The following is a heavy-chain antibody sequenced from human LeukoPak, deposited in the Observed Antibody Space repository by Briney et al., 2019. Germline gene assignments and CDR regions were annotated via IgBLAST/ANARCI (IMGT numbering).Heavy chain of an antibody. CDR1: GFSFSSYS. CDR2: ISSGSSYI. V-gene: IGHV3-21*06. J-gene: IGHJ4*02. D-gene: IGHD3-22*01. Sequence: GGSLRLSCSASGFSFSSYSMNWVRQAPGKGLEWVSAISSGSSYIYYADSVKGRFSISKDNANNSLYLQMDSLRAEDTAMYYCVRGGDYSDAKGYYEGAYWGQGTLITVSS. CDR3: VRGGDYSDAKGYYEGAY.